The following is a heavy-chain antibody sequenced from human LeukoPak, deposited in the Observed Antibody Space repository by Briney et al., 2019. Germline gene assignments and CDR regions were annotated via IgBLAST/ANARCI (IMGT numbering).Heavy chain of an antibody. Sequence: GGSLRLSCAASGSTFSSYAMSWVPQAPGKGLEWVSAISGRSSSTYYADSVKGRFTISRDNSKNALYLQMNSLRAEDTAVYYCATTPSSGWYFDYWGQGTLVTVSS. D-gene: IGHD6-19*01. CDR3: ATTPSSGWYFDY. CDR2: ISGRSSST. CDR1: GSTFSSYA. J-gene: IGHJ4*02. V-gene: IGHV3-23*01.